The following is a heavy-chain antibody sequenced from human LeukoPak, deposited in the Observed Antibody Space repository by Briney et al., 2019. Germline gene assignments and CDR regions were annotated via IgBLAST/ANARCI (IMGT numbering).Heavy chain of an antibody. CDR3: TIDDDTAMVTGRDY. J-gene: IGHJ4*02. CDR1: GFTFSGSA. Sequence: PGGSLGLSCAASGFTFSGSAMHWVRQASGKGLEWVGRIRSKANSYATAYAASVKGRFTISRDDSKNTAYLQMNSLKTEDTAVYYCTIDDDTAMVTGRDYWGQGTLVTVSS. D-gene: IGHD5-18*01. CDR2: IRSKANSYAT. V-gene: IGHV3-73*01.